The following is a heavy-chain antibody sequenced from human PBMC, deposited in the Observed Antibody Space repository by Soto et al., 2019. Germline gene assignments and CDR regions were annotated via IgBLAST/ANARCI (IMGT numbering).Heavy chain of an antibody. Sequence: GGSLRLSCVASGFNFHYYAMTWVRQAPGEGLEWVSVITHNGDNSLHADSVKGRFTISRDNSKNMLFLQMSSLRAEDTAIYYCAKSSGGRYSESRVFDFRGLGTRVTVSS. CDR3: AKSSGGRYSESRVFDF. CDR1: GFNFHYYA. D-gene: IGHD1-26*01. CDR2: ITHNGDNS. V-gene: IGHV3-23*01. J-gene: IGHJ4*02.